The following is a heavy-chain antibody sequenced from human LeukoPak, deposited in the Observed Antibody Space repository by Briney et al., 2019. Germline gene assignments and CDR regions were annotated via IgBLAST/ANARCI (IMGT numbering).Heavy chain of an antibody. CDR1: GFTFSSYA. D-gene: IGHD4-17*01. V-gene: IGHV3-23*01. CDR2: ISGSGGST. CDR3: ASTVTSNKVQH. Sequence: PGGSLRHSCAASGFTFSSYAMSWVRQAPGKGLEWVSAISGSGGSTYYADSVKGRFAISRDNSKNTLYLQMNSLRAEDTAVYFCASTVTSNKVQHWGQGTLVTVSS. J-gene: IGHJ1*01.